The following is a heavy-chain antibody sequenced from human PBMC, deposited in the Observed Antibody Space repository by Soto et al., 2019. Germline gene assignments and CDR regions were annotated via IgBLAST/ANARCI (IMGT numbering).Heavy chain of an antibody. J-gene: IGHJ3*02. D-gene: IGHD5-12*01. CDR1: GGSISSGGYY. V-gene: IGHV4-31*03. Sequence: PSETLSLTCTVSGGSISSGGYYWSWIRQHPGKGLEWIGYIYYSGSTYYNPSLKSRVTISVDTSKNQFSLKLSSVTAADTAVYYCARATFGIVATIPRGDAFDIWGQGTMVTVSS. CDR3: ARATFGIVATIPRGDAFDI. CDR2: IYYSGST.